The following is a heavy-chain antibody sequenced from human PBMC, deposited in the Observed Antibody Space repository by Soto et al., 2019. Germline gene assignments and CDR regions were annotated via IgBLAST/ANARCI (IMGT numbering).Heavy chain of an antibody. CDR3: AREDSSGWYPHDYYYYGMDV. D-gene: IGHD6-19*01. J-gene: IGHJ6*02. V-gene: IGHV3-30-3*01. CDR1: GFTFSSYA. Sequence: QVQLVESGGGVVQPGRSLRLSCAASGFTFSSYAMHWVRQAPGKGLEWVAVISYDGSNKYYADSVKGRFTISRDNSKNTLYLQMNSLRAEDTAVYYCAREDSSGWYPHDYYYYGMDVWGQGTTVTVSS. CDR2: ISYDGSNK.